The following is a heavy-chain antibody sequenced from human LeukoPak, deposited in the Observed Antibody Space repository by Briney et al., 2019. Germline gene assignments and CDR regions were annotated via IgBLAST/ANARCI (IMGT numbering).Heavy chain of an antibody. CDR1: GFTFSDYY. CDR2: ISNSGSTV. V-gene: IGHV3-11*01. CDR3: ALGTINKDYYFGMDV. D-gene: IGHD2-8*01. J-gene: IGHJ6*02. Sequence: GGSLRLSCAASGFTFSDYYMTWLRKAPGKGLEWLSYISNSGSTVFYADSVKGRFTVSRDNAKRSLYLQIESLRDDDTAVYHCALGTINKDYYFGMDVWGQGATVTVSS.